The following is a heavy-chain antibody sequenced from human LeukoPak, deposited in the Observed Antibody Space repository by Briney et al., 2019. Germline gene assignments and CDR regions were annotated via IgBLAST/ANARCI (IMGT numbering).Heavy chain of an antibody. CDR1: GFTFSSYA. J-gene: IGHJ5*02. V-gene: IGHV3-23*01. CDR2: ISGSGGST. Sequence: GGSLRLSCAASGFTFSSYAMSWVRQTPGKGLEWVSAISGSGGSTYYADSVKGRFTISRDNSKNTLYLQMNSLRAEDTAVYYCAKDLYGYVSNWFDPWGQGTLVTVSS. CDR3: AKDLYGYVSNWFDP. D-gene: IGHD5-12*01.